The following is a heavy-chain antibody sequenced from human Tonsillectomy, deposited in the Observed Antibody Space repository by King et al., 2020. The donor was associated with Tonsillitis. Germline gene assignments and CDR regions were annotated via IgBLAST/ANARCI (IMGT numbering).Heavy chain of an antibody. J-gene: IGHJ4*02. D-gene: IGHD6-13*01. CDR3: ARHSGYSSSWYPYYFDY. Sequence: VQLQESGPGLVKPSETLSLTCTVSGSSISSSSYYWGWIRQPPGKGLEWIGSIYYSGSTYYNPSLKSRVTISVDTSKNQFSLKLSSVTAADTAVYYCARHSGYSSSWYPYYFDYWGQGTLVTVSS. CDR2: IYYSGST. V-gene: IGHV4-39*01. CDR1: GSSISSSSYY.